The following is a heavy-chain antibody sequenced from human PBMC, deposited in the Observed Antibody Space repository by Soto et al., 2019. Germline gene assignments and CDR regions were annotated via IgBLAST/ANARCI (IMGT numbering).Heavy chain of an antibody. Sequence: PGESLKISCKGSGYSFTSYWIGWVRQMPGKGLEWMGIIYPGDSDTRYSPSFQGQVTISADKSISTAYLQWSSLKASDTAMYYCARLAYCGGYCYSPYYYGMDVWGQGTTVTVSS. J-gene: IGHJ6*02. V-gene: IGHV5-51*01. CDR2: IYPGDSDT. CDR1: GYSFTSYW. CDR3: ARLAYCGGYCYSPYYYGMDV. D-gene: IGHD2-21*02.